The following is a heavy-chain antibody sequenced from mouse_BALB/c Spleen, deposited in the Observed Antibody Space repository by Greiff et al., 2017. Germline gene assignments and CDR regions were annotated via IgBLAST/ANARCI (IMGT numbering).Heavy chain of an antibody. CDR3: ARDNYYGSSYVAY. CDR2: IRNKANGYTT. D-gene: IGHD1-1*01. Sequence: EVMLVESGGGLVQPGGSLRLSCATSGFTFTDYYMSWVRQPPGKALEWLGFIRNKANGYTTEYSASVKGRFTISRDNSQSILYLQMNTLRAEDSATYYCARDNYYGSSYVAYWGQGTLVTVSA. V-gene: IGHV7-3*02. CDR1: GFTFTDYY. J-gene: IGHJ3*01.